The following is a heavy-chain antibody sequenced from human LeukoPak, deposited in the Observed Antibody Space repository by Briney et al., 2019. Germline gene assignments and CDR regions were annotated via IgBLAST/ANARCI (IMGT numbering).Heavy chain of an antibody. CDR3: AGRPKTDCTSCPYDY. Sequence: ATVKISCKVSGYTFTDYYMHWVQQAPGKGLEWMGLVDPEVGETIYAEKFQGRVTITADTSTDTAYMELSSLRSEDTAVYYCAGRPKTDCTSCPYDYWGQGTLVTVSS. CDR1: GYTFTDYY. V-gene: IGHV1-69-2*01. J-gene: IGHJ4*02. D-gene: IGHD2-2*01. CDR2: VDPEVGET.